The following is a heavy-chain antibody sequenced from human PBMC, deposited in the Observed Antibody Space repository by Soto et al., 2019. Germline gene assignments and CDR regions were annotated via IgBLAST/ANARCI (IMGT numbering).Heavy chain of an antibody. CDR2: IYYSGST. CDR3: ARRVYEGPTSWFDP. J-gene: IGHJ5*02. Sequence: PSETLSLTCTVSGGSISSSSYYWGWIRQPPGKGLEWIGSIYYSGSTYYNPSLKSRVTISVDTSKNQFSLKLSSVTAADTAVYYCARRVYEGPTSWFDPWGQGTLVTVSS. D-gene: IGHD3-3*01. V-gene: IGHV4-39*01. CDR1: GGSISSSSYY.